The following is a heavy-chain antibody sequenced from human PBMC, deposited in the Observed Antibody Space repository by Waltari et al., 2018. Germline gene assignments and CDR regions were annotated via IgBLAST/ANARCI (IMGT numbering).Heavy chain of an antibody. CDR2: INPNSGGT. CDR1: GYTFTGYY. J-gene: IGHJ4*02. CDR3: ARDHGDGVMGSGYYWNY. V-gene: IGHV1-2*06. Sequence: GAEVKKPGASVKVSCKASGYTFTGYYMHWVRQAPGQGLEWMGRINPNSGGTNYAQKFQGRVTMTRDTSISTAYMELSRLRSDDTAVYYCARDHGDGVMGSGYYWNYWGQGTLVTVSS. D-gene: IGHD3-22*01.